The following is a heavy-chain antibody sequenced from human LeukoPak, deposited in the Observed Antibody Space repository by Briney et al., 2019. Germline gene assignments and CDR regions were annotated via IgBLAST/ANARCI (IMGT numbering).Heavy chain of an antibody. CDR1: GFTFSDYH. J-gene: IGHJ6*03. Sequence: GGSLRLSCAASGFTFSDYHMSWIRQAPGKGLEWVSYISSSGSTIYYADSVKGRFTISRDNAKNSLYLQVNSLRAEDTAVYYCARLRSSSFYYYYMDVWGKGTTVTVSS. CDR2: ISSSGSTI. V-gene: IGHV3-11*01. D-gene: IGHD6-6*01. CDR3: ARLRSSSFYYYYMDV.